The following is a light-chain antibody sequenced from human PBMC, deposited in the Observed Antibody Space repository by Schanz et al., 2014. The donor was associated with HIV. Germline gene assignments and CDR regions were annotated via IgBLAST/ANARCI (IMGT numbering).Light chain of an antibody. Sequence: QSVLTQPPSVSGAPGQRVTISCTGSSSNIGARYDVHWYQQIPGKAPKLLIYGNSNRPSGVPDRFSGSKSGTSASLAITGLQAEDEADYYCQSYDSSLRALYVFGTGTKLTVL. J-gene: IGLJ1*01. CDR2: GNS. CDR3: QSYDSSLRALYV. CDR1: SSNIGARYD. V-gene: IGLV1-40*01.